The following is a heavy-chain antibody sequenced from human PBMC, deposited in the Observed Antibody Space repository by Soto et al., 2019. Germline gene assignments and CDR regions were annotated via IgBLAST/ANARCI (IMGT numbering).Heavy chain of an antibody. CDR3: ARGPYSSSWYNWFDP. D-gene: IGHD6-13*01. CDR2: INPNSGGT. V-gene: IGHV1-2*04. Sequence: ASVKVSCKASGYTFTGYYMHWVRQAPGQGLEWMGWINPNSGGTNYAQKFQGWVTMTRDTSTSTAYMELRSLRSDDTAVYYCARGPYSSSWYNWFDPWGQGTLVTVSS. J-gene: IGHJ5*02. CDR1: GYTFTGYY.